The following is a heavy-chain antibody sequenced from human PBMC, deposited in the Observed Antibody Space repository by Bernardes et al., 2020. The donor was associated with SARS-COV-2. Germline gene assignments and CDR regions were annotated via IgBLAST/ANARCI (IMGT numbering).Heavy chain of an antibody. CDR3: ARDDWSGGSCSPDY. CDR1: GFTFNKYA. V-gene: IGHV3-23*01. Sequence: GGSLRLSCAASGFTFNKYAMTWVRQAPGKGLVWVSGISGDGANTYYADSVKGRFTISRDNAKSKLFLQMNSLRAEDTAVYYCARDDWSGGSCSPDYWGQGTLVTVSS. J-gene: IGHJ4*02. CDR2: ISGDGANT. D-gene: IGHD2-15*01.